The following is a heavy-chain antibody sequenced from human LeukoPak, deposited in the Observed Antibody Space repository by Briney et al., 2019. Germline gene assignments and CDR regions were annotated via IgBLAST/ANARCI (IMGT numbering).Heavy chain of an antibody. CDR3: ARPYYYGSVSYPTHFDY. Sequence: ESGPTLVNPTQTLTLTCTFSGFSLSTSGVGVGWIRQPPGKALEWLALIYWNDDKRYSPSLKSRLTITKDTSKNQVVLTMTNMDPVDTATYYCARPYYYGSVSYPTHFDYWGQGTLVTVSS. D-gene: IGHD3-10*01. J-gene: IGHJ4*02. V-gene: IGHV2-5*01. CDR2: IYWNDDK. CDR1: GFSLSTSGVG.